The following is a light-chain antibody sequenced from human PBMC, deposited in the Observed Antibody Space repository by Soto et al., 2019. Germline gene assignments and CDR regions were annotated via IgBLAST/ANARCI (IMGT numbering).Light chain of an antibody. CDR2: DAS. CDR3: QQEWT. V-gene: IGKV1-33*01. J-gene: IGKJ1*01. Sequence: DIQMTHSPSSLSASVGDRVTISCQASQDISNYLNWYQHKPVKAPRRLIYDASNLETGVPSRFSGSGSGTDFTLTISRLEPEDFGVYHCQQEWTFGQGTKVDIK. CDR1: QDISNY.